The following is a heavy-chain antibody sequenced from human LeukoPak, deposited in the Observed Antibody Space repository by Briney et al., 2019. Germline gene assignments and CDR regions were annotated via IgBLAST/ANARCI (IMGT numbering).Heavy chain of an antibody. CDR3: ARGPITTVRGVILGVWFDP. CDR2: MNPNSGNT. V-gene: IGHV1-8*01. Sequence: GASVKVSCKASGYTFTSYDINWVRQATGQGLEWMGWMNPNSGNTGYAQKFQGRVTMTRNTSISTAYMELSSLRSEDTAVYYCARGPITTVRGVILGVWFDPWGQGTLVTVSS. CDR1: GYTFTSYD. J-gene: IGHJ5*02. D-gene: IGHD3-10*01.